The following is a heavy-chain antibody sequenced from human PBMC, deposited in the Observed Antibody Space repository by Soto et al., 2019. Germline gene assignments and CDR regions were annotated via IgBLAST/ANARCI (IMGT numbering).Heavy chain of an antibody. J-gene: IGHJ4*02. V-gene: IGHV3-74*01. D-gene: IGHD5-12*01. CDR1: GFTFSNYF. CDR3: ARDKSGPADY. Sequence: GGSLRLSCAASGFTFSNYFMHWVRQAPGKGLVWVARIDDDGTTTHYADSVKGRFTISRDNAKTTLYLQMNSLRAEDTAVYYCARDKSGPADYWGQGTLVTVSS. CDR2: IDDDGTTT.